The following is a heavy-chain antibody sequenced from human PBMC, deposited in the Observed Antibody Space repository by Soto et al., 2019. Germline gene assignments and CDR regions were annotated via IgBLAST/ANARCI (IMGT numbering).Heavy chain of an antibody. CDR3: ARLNRDYYYYGMDV. V-gene: IGHV4-4*02. CDR1: GDPISSSEW. J-gene: IGHJ6*02. Sequence: RSLTCAVSGDPISSSEWWTWVRQTPGKGLEWIGKIDQNGITNYNPSLESRVTILKDNSKNQLSLKLTSVTAVDSAVYYRARLNRDYYYYGMDVWGQGATVTVSS. CDR2: IDQNGIT.